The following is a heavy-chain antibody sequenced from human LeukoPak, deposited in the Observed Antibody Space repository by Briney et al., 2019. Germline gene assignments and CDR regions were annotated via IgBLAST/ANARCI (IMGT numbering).Heavy chain of an antibody. CDR3: ASDCSSTSCYAGY. CDR2: ISSSSNNI. CDR1: GFTFSTYS. V-gene: IGHV3-21*01. Sequence: PGGSLRLSCAASGFTFSTYSMNWVRQAPGKGLEWVSSISSSSNNIYYADSVKGRITISRDNAKNSLNLQMNSLKAEDTAVYYCASDCSSTSCYAGYWGQGTLVTVSS. J-gene: IGHJ4*02. D-gene: IGHD2-2*01.